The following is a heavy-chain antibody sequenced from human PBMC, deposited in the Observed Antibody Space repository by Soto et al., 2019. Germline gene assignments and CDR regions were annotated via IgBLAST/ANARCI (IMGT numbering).Heavy chain of an antibody. J-gene: IGHJ3*02. Sequence: GGSLRRSCAAPGFTFSSYWMSWVRQAPGKGLEWVANIKQDGSEKYYVDSVKGRFTISRDNAKNSLYLQMNSLRAEDTAVHYCARAGYCSGGSCAFDIWGQGTMVTVSS. CDR1: GFTFSSYW. D-gene: IGHD2-15*01. V-gene: IGHV3-7*01. CDR2: IKQDGSEK. CDR3: ARAGYCSGGSCAFDI.